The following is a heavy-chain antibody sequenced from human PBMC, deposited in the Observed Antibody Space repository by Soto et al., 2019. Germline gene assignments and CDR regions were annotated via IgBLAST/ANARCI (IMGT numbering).Heavy chain of an antibody. CDR3: ARASGDLDLNS. Sequence: RASVKVSCKASEDTFNSYYIHWVRQAPGQGLEWLGWLNPDSGATHYAQQFQGRVTMTRDTSVTSAYMELSRLRSDDTAMYYCARASGDLDLNSWGQGTLVTVSS. D-gene: IGHD7-27*01. CDR2: LNPDSGAT. J-gene: IGHJ4*02. V-gene: IGHV1-2*02. CDR1: EDTFNSYY.